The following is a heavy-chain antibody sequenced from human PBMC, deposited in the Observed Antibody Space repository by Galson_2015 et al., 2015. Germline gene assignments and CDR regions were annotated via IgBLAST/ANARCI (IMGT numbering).Heavy chain of an antibody. Sequence: SLRLSCAASGFTFSSYGMHWVRQAPGKGLEWVAVIWYDGSNKYYADSVKGRFTISRDNSKNTLYLQMNSLRAEDTAVYYCARDSVRRVTTPMDAFDIWGQGTMVTVSS. J-gene: IGHJ3*02. CDR2: IWYDGSNK. V-gene: IGHV3-33*01. D-gene: IGHD4-17*01. CDR1: GFTFSSYG. CDR3: ARDSVRRVTTPMDAFDI.